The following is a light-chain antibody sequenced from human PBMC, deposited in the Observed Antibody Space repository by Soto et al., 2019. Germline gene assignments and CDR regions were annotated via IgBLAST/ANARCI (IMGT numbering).Light chain of an antibody. Sequence: EIVLTQSPGTLSLSPGERATLSCRASQSVSSSYLAWYQQKRGQATRLLIYGASSRATGIPDRFSGSASGTDFTLTISRLEPEVFAVYYCQQYGSSPWTFGQGTKVEIK. J-gene: IGKJ1*01. CDR2: GAS. CDR1: QSVSSSY. V-gene: IGKV3-20*01. CDR3: QQYGSSPWT.